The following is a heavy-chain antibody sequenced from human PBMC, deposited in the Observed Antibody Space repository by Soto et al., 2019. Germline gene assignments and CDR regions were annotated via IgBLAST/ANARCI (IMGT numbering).Heavy chain of an antibody. CDR3: ARDREGDTPPEPVYYFDY. Sequence: GASVKVSCKASGGTFSSYAISWVRQAPGQGLEWMGGIIPIFGTANYAQKFQGRVTITADESTSTAYMELSSLRSEDTAVYYCARDREGDTPPEPVYYFDYWGQGTLVTVSS. J-gene: IGHJ4*02. CDR2: IIPIFGTA. V-gene: IGHV1-69*13. D-gene: IGHD5-18*01. CDR1: GGTFSSYA.